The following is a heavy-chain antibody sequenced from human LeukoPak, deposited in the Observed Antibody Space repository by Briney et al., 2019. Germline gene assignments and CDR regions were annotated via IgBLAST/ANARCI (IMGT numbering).Heavy chain of an antibody. V-gene: IGHV3-23*01. CDR3: VKDRPCDGCMPMDA. Sequence: GRCPRLSCAASGFTFSDYSMSSVRQVPGKGLEWVSGIGRVGYTYLADPVTGRFTISRDNSTNTVYLQINSLRAEDTAIYYSVKDRPCDGCMPMDAWGQGTTVTVSS. CDR1: GFTFSDYS. D-gene: IGHD5-24*01. CDR2: IGRVGYT. J-gene: IGHJ6*02.